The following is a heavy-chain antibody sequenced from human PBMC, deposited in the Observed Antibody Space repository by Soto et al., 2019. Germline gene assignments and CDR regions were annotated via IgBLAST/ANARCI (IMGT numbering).Heavy chain of an antibody. D-gene: IGHD3-3*01. V-gene: IGHV3-23*01. CDR1: GFTLSSYA. Sequence: GGSLRLSCAASGFTLSSYAMSWVRQAPGKGLEWVSAISGSGGSTYYADSVKGRFTISRDNSKNTLYLQMNSLRAEDTAVYYCAKDQPVYYDFWSGYYYYYYGMDVWGQGTTVTVSS. J-gene: IGHJ6*02. CDR3: AKDQPVYYDFWSGYYYYYYGMDV. CDR2: ISGSGGST.